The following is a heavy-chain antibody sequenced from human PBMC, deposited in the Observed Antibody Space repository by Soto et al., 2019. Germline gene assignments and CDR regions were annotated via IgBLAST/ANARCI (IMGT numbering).Heavy chain of an antibody. Sequence: EVQLVESGGGLVQPGRSLRLSCAASGFTFDDYGMHWVRQAPGKGLEWVSGISWSSSSVGYADSVKGRFTISRDNAKNSLYLQMNSLRAEDTALYYCAKERPRGRLSEGFDYWGQGTQVTVSS. CDR2: ISWSSSSV. CDR1: GFTFDDYG. J-gene: IGHJ4*02. CDR3: AKERPRGRLSEGFDY. D-gene: IGHD3-10*01. V-gene: IGHV3-9*01.